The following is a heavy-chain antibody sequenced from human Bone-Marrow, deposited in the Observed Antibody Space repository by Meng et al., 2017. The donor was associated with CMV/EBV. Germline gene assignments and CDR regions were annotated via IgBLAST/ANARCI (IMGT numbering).Heavy chain of an antibody. J-gene: IGHJ6*02. CDR3: ARDKQLARYYYYGMDV. D-gene: IGHD6-6*01. V-gene: IGHV1-69*04. Sequence: SVKVSCKASGGTFSSYTISWVRQAPGQGLEWMGRIIPILGIANYAQKFQGRVTITADESTSTAYMELSSLRSEDTAVYYCARDKQLARYYYYGMDVWGQGTTVIVSS. CDR1: GGTFSSYT. CDR2: IIPILGIA.